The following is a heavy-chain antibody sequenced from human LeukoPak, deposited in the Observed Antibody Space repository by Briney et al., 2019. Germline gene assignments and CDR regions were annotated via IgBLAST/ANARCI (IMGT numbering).Heavy chain of an antibody. Sequence: PSETLSLTCAVYGGSFSGYFWSWIRQSPGKGLEWIGEINHSVSINYNPSLKSRVAISVDTSKNQFSLKLSSVTAADTSVYYCARGLGREAYYDFWSGSAVHNWFDPWGQGTLVTVAS. CDR3: ARGLGREAYYDFWSGSAVHNWFDP. CDR1: GGSFSGYF. V-gene: IGHV4-34*01. D-gene: IGHD3-3*01. CDR2: INHSVSI. J-gene: IGHJ5*02.